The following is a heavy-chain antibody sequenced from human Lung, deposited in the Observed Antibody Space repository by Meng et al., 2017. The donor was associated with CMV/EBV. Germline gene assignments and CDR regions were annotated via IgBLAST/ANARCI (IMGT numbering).Heavy chain of an antibody. V-gene: IGHV1-69*10. J-gene: IGHJ4*02. CDR3: ARDRGGKAAAGGY. D-gene: IGHD6-13*01. CDR2: IIPILGIA. CDR1: GGTFSSYA. Sequence: CKASGGTFSSYAISWVRQAPGQGLEGMGGIIPILGIANYAQKFQGRVTITADKSTSTAYMELSSLRSEDTAVYYCARDRGGKAAAGGYWGQGTLVTVSS.